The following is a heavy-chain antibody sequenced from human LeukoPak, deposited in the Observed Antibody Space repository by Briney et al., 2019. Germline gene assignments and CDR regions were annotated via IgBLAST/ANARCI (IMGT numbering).Heavy chain of an antibody. D-gene: IGHD3-10*01. V-gene: IGHV4-59*12. CDR1: GGSINNYY. Sequence: SETLSLTCTVSGGSINNYYWSWIRQPPGKGLEWVGYSYFNGGTDYNPSLKSRVTIPVDTSKNQFSLKLSSVTAADTAVYYCARRMVRGVIVPKYYFDYWGQGTLVTVSS. J-gene: IGHJ4*02. CDR2: SYFNGGT. CDR3: ARRMVRGVIVPKYYFDY.